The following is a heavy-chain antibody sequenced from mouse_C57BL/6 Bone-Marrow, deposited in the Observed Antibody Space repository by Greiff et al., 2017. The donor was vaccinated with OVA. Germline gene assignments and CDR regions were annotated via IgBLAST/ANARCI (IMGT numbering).Heavy chain of an antibody. Sequence: EVQLQQSGAELVKPGASVKLSCTASGFNIKDYYMHWVKQRTEQGLEWIGRIDREDGENKYAPKFQGKATIKADTSSNTAYLQLSSSISEDTAVYYCARTTVVARYFDVWGTGTTVTVSS. D-gene: IGHD1-1*01. V-gene: IGHV14-2*01. CDR3: ARTTVVARYFDV. CDR1: GFNIKDYY. J-gene: IGHJ1*03. CDR2: IDREDGEN.